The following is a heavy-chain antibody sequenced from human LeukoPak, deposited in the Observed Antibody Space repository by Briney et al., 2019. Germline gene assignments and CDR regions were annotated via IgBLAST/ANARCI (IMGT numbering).Heavy chain of an antibody. Sequence: PSETPSLTCTVSGGSISSYYWSWIRQPPGKGLEWIGYIYYSGSTNYNPSLKSRVTISVDTSKNQFSLKLSSVTAADTAVYYCARYDYGDSRGLDYWGQGTLVTVSS. CDR2: IYYSGST. J-gene: IGHJ4*02. D-gene: IGHD4-17*01. V-gene: IGHV4-59*08. CDR3: ARYDYGDSRGLDY. CDR1: GGSISSYY.